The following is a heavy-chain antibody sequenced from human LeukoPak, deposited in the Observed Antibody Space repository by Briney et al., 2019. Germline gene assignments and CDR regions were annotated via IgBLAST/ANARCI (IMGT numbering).Heavy chain of an antibody. CDR1: GYRFTTDC. J-gene: IGHJ4*02. CDR3: ARHHEPPTYYTDY. V-gene: IGHV5-51*01. Sequence: GESLKISCQASGYRFTTDCIGWVRQVPGKGLEWMGMIYPGDSDTRYSPSFQGQVTISADTSINTAFLQWSSLKASDTAMYFCARHHEPPTYYTDYWGQGTLVTVSS. CDR2: IYPGDSDT.